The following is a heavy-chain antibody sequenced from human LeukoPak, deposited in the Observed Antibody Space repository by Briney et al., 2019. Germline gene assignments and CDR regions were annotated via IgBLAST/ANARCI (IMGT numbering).Heavy chain of an antibody. D-gene: IGHD4-11*01. CDR1: GFTFSSYG. Sequence: GGSLRLSCAASGFTFSSYGMYWLRQAPGKGLEWVAVISYDGSNKYYADYVKGRFTISRDNSTNTLYLQMNSLRAEDTAVYYCAKILPDTVTADYWGQGTLVTVSS. V-gene: IGHV3-30*18. CDR2: ISYDGSNK. J-gene: IGHJ4*02. CDR3: AKILPDTVTADY.